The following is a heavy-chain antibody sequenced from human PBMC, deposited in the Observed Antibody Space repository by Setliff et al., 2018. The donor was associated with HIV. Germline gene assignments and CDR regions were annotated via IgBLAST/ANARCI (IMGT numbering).Heavy chain of an antibody. CDR2: VNHSGST. CDR1: GGSFSGYF. CDR3: ARLDLDDYGDYAVGY. V-gene: IGHV4-34*01. D-gene: IGHD4-17*01. J-gene: IGHJ4*02. Sequence: PSETLSLTCTVYGGSFSGYFWSWIRQPPGKGLEWIGEVNHSGSTNYNPSLKSRVTISVDTSKNQFSLNLTSVTAADTAVYYCARLDLDDYGDYAVGYWGQGTLVTVS.